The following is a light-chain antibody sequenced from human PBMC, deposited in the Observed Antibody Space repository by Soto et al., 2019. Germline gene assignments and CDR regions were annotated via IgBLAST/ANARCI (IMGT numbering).Light chain of an antibody. CDR1: QSLLHRSGDHY. V-gene: IGKV2-28*01. J-gene: IGKJ1*01. CDR3: LHALQPPPA. CDR2: LGS. Sequence: EIVLTQSPLSLPVTLGEPASISCRSSQSLLHRSGDHYLDWYLQKPGQSPQLLIYLGSNRATGVPDRFSGSGSGTDFTLKISSVEAEDVGLYYCLHALQPPPAFGQGTKVEIK.